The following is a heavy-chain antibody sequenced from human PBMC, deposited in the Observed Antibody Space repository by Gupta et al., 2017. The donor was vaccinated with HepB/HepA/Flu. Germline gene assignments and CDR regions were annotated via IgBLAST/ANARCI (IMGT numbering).Heavy chain of an antibody. CDR2: LVPGNGHT. J-gene: IGHJ4*02. D-gene: IGHD3-3*01. CDR3: VRERSGVFDY. V-gene: IGHV1-3*01. CDR1: GYTFTTYS. Sequence: QVQLEQSGAEVQKPGASVKVSCKASGYTFTTYSIHWVRQAPGQRLEWMGWLVPGNGHTKYSQKFQGRVTITRDTSASTAYMELSSLRSEDTAVYYCVRERSGVFDYWGQGTPVTVSS.